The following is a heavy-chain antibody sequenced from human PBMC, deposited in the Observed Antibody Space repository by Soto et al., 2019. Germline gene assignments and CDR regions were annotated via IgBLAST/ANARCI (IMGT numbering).Heavy chain of an antibody. J-gene: IGHJ4*02. D-gene: IGHD4-17*01. Sequence: GGSLRLSCAASGFTFSSYDMHWVRQASGKGLEWVAGISYDGSNKYYAESVKARFTISRDNSKNTLYLQMNSLRPEDTAVYYCARDDYGDYCFDDWGQGTLVTVSS. CDR1: GFTFSSYD. V-gene: IGHV3-30-3*01. CDR2: ISYDGSNK. CDR3: ARDDYGDYCFDD.